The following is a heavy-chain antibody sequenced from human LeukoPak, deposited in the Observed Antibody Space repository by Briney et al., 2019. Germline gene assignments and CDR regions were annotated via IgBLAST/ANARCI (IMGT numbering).Heavy chain of an antibody. D-gene: IGHD3-10*01. CDR2: ISAYNGNT. J-gene: IGHJ4*02. CDR1: GYTFTSYG. CDR3: AVGPNYYGSGSSFDY. V-gene: IGHV1-18*01. Sequence: ASVKVSCKASGYTFTSYGISWVRQAPGQGLEWMGWISAYNGNTNYAQKLQGRVTMTTDTSTSTAYMELRSLRSDDTAVYYCAVGPNYYGSGSSFDYWGQGTLDTVSS.